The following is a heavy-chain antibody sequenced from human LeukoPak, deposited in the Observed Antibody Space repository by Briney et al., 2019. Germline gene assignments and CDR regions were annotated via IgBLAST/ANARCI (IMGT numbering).Heavy chain of an antibody. Sequence: PGGSLRLSCAASGFTFSSYSMNWVRQAPGKGLEWVSSISSSSSYIYYADSVKGRFTISRDNAKNSLCLQMNSLRAEDTAVYYCARANGLTFDYWGQGTLVTVSS. CDR1: GFTFSSYS. J-gene: IGHJ4*02. V-gene: IGHV3-21*01. CDR3: ARANGLTFDY. CDR2: ISSSSSYI. D-gene: IGHD1-1*01.